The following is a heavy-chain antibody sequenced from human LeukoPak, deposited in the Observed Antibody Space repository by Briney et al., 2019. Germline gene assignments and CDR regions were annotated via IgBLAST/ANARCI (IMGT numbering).Heavy chain of an antibody. CDR1: GYTFTSYG. CDR3: ARGKGDSSGYYYYYMDV. D-gene: IGHD6-19*01. CDR2: IIAYNGNT. V-gene: IGHV1-18*01. Sequence: ASVKVSCKASGYTFTSYGISWVRQAPGQGLEWMGWIIAYNGNTNYAQKLQGRVTMTTDTSTSTAYMELRSLRSEDTAVYYCARGKGDSSGYYYYYMDVWGKGTTVTVSS. J-gene: IGHJ6*03.